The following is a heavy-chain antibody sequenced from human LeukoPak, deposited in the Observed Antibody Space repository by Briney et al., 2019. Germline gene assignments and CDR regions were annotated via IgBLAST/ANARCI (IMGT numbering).Heavy chain of an antibody. CDR1: GFMFSSDA. J-gene: IGHJ4*02. D-gene: IGHD6-19*01. CDR3: ARGSQWLDSWFDC. V-gene: IGHV3-30-3*01. Sequence: GGSLRLSCAASGFMFSSDAMHWVRQAPGKGLEWVAVISYDGSNKYYADSEKGRITISRDNSKNMLYLEMSSPRAEDTAVYYCARGSQWLDSWFDCWGQGTLVTVSS. CDR2: ISYDGSNK.